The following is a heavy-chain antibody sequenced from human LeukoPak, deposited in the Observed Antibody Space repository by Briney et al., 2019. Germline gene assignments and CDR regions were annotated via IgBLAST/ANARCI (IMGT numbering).Heavy chain of an antibody. D-gene: IGHD3-22*01. Sequence: GGSLRLSCAASGFTFSSYGMHWVRQAPGKGLEWVAFIRYDGSNKYYADSVKGRFTISRDNSKNTLYLQMNSLRAEDTAVYYCARGWGIVVAYFDYWGQGTLVTVSS. CDR2: IRYDGSNK. V-gene: IGHV3-30*02. CDR3: ARGWGIVVAYFDY. J-gene: IGHJ4*02. CDR1: GFTFSSYG.